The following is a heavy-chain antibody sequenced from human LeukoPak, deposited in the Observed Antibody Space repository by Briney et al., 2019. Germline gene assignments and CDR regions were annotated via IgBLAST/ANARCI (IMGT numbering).Heavy chain of an antibody. Sequence: GGSLRLSCAASGFTFSTYWMNWFRQTPGKGLEWVAKIKADGGEKDHVASVKGRFTISRDNAKNSLYLQMNSLGAEDTAVYYCVRDKGATVTTFLAFDLWGQGTMVTVSS. CDR2: IKADGGEK. CDR3: VRDKGATVTTFLAFDL. J-gene: IGHJ3*01. V-gene: IGHV3-7*01. D-gene: IGHD4-17*01. CDR1: GFTFSTYW.